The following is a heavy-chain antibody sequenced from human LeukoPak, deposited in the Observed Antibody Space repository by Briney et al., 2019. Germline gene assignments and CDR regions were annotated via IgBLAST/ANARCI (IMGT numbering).Heavy chain of an antibody. CDR1: GGSISTSSYY. Sequence: QASETLSLTCTVSGGSISTSSYYWGWIRQPPGKGLEWIGNIYYSGSTYYNPSLTSRVTISIDTSKNHFSLKLTSVTAADTAVYYCVRGGDYGDYFLDYWGQGTLVTVSS. V-gene: IGHV4-39*07. J-gene: IGHJ4*02. D-gene: IGHD4-17*01. CDR2: IYYSGST. CDR3: VRGGDYGDYFLDY.